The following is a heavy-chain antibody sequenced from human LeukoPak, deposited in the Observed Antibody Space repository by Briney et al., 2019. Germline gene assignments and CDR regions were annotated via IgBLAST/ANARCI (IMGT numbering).Heavy chain of an antibody. V-gene: IGHV4-39*02. CDR2: IYYSGST. J-gene: IGHJ4*02. CDR3: ARDHYCSGGSCYSDY. D-gene: IGHD2-15*01. CDR1: GGSISSSSYY. Sequence: SETLSLTCTVSGGSISSSSYYWGWIRQPPGKGLEWIGSIYYSGSTYYNPSLKSRVTISVDTSKNQFSLKLSSVTAADTAVYYCARDHYCSGGSCYSDYWGQGTLVTVSS.